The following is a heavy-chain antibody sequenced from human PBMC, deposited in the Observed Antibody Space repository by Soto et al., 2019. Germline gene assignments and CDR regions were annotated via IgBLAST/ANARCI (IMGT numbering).Heavy chain of an antibody. Sequence: GGSLRLSCAASGFTFSSYSTNWVRQAPGKGLEWVSSISSSSSYIYYADSVKGRFTISRDNAKNSLYLQMNSLRAEDTAVYYCARDWSDIVVVPAATPFDYWGQGTLLTVSS. J-gene: IGHJ4*02. CDR1: GFTFSSYS. D-gene: IGHD2-2*01. V-gene: IGHV3-21*01. CDR3: ARDWSDIVVVPAATPFDY. CDR2: ISSSSSYI.